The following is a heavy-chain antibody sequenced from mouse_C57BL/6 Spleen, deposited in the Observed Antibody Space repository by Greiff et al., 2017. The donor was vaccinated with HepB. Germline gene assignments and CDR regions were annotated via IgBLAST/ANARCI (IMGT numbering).Heavy chain of an antibody. J-gene: IGHJ2*01. CDR2: INPYNGGT. Sequence: EVQLQQSGPVLVKPGASVKMSCKASGYTFTDYYMNWVKQSHGKSLEWIGVINPYNGGTSYNQKFKGKATLTVDKSSSTAYMELNSLTSEDSAVYYCARRDLLYYFDYWGQGTTLTVSS. V-gene: IGHV1-19*01. D-gene: IGHD1-1*01. CDR1: GYTFTDYY. CDR3: ARRDLLYYFDY.